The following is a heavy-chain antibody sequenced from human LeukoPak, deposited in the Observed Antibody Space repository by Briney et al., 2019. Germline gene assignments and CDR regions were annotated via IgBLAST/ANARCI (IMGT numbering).Heavy chain of an antibody. Sequence: GGSLRLSCAASGFSFSSYGLYWVRQAQGKGMEWVAVICYDGSNKYYEDSVKGRFTISRDNSKNKLYLKMNSLRAEDTAVYYCARDIARRYFDYWGQGTLVTVSS. CDR1: GFSFSSYG. V-gene: IGHV3-33*01. D-gene: IGHD1-26*01. CDR3: ARDIARRYFDY. J-gene: IGHJ4*02. CDR2: ICYDGSNK.